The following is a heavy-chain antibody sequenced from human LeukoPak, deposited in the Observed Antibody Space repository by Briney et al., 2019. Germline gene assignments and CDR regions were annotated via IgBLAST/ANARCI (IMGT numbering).Heavy chain of an antibody. D-gene: IGHD6-13*01. CDR2: IYNSGST. Sequence: SETLSLACTVSGGSISSYYWSWIRQPAGKGLEWIGHIYNSGSTNYNPSLKGRVTMSVATSKNQFSLHLSSVTAADTAVYYCARSAFLVTAPGLYYFDYWGQGTLVAVSS. CDR3: ARSAFLVTAPGLYYFDY. CDR1: GGSISSYY. V-gene: IGHV4-4*07. J-gene: IGHJ4*02.